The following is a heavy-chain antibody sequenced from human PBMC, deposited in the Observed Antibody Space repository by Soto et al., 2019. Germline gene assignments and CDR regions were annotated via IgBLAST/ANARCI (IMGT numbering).Heavy chain of an antibody. CDR3: ARFFRGLGQYSSSYYYYGMDV. V-gene: IGHV4-59*01. CDR2: IYYSGST. J-gene: IGHJ6*02. Sequence: SETLSLTCTVSGGSISSYYWSWIRQPPGKGLEWIGYIYYSGSTNYNPSLKSRVTISVDTSKNQFSLKLSSVTAADTAVYYCARFFRGLGQYSSSYYYYGMDVWGQGTTVTVSS. D-gene: IGHD6-13*01. CDR1: GGSISSYY.